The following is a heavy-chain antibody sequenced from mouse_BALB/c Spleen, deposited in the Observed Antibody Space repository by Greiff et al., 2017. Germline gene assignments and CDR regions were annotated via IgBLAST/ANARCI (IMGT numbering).Heavy chain of an antibody. CDR1: GYTFTDHA. V-gene: IGHV1S53*02. CDR2: ISPGNGDI. CDR3: STMITTRSSWFAY. D-gene: IGHD2-4*01. Sequence: QVQLKQSDAELVKPGASVKISCKASGYTFTDHAIHWVKQKPEQGLEWIGYISPGNGDIKYNEKFKGKATLTADKSSSTAYMQLNSLTSEDSAVYFCSTMITTRSSWFAYWGQGTLVTVSA. J-gene: IGHJ3*01.